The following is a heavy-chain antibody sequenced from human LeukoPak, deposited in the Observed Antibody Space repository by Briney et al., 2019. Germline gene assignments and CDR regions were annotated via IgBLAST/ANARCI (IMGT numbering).Heavy chain of an antibody. Sequence: ASVKVSCKAPGYTFTSYDINWVRQATGQGLEWMGWMNPNSGNTGYAQKFQGRVTMTRNTSISTACMELSSLRSEDTAVYYCAVEDDYGDYGVQGAFDIWGQGTMVTVSS. CDR3: AVEDDYGDYGVQGAFDI. CDR2: MNPNSGNT. V-gene: IGHV1-8*01. D-gene: IGHD4-17*01. CDR1: GYTFTSYD. J-gene: IGHJ3*02.